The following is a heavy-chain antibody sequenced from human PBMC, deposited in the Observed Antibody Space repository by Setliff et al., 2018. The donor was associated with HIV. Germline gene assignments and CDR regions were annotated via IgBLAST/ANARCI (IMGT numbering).Heavy chain of an antibody. D-gene: IGHD3-16*01. Sequence: SVKVSCKASGGTFGSYAISWVRQAPGQGLEWLGGIIPIFETTNYAQKFQGRVTITADKSTSTIYMELSSLRSDDTAVYYCAKAAVEMTTIAFGGPPGYWGQGTLVTVSS. J-gene: IGHJ4*02. CDR2: IIPIFETT. V-gene: IGHV1-69*06. CDR3: AKAAVEMTTIAFGGPPGY. CDR1: GGTFGSYA.